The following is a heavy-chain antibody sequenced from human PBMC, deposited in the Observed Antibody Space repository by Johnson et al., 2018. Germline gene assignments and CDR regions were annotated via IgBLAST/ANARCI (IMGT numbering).Heavy chain of an antibody. Sequence: VQLVESGGGLVQPGGSXRLSCAASGFTFSSYAMSWVRQAPGKGLEWVSAISGSGGSTYYADSVKGRFTISRDNSKNTLYLQMNSLRAEDTAVYYCAKRFMQQLGFYYYYYMDVWGKGTTVTVSS. CDR1: GFTFSSYA. CDR2: ISGSGGST. CDR3: AKRFMQQLGFYYYYYMDV. D-gene: IGHD6-13*01. J-gene: IGHJ6*03. V-gene: IGHV3-23*04.